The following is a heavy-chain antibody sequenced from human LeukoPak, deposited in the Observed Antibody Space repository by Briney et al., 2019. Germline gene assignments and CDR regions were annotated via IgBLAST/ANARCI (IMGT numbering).Heavy chain of an antibody. CDR2: ISYHGRS. CDR1: GGSISSRSYY. J-gene: IGHJ4*02. V-gene: IGHV4-39*01. D-gene: IGHD3-16*01. Sequence: SETLSLTCTVSGGSISSRSYYWGWIRQSPGKGLEWIGTISYHGRSFYNPSLKCRVSISGDTSKNQFSLKMSSVTAADTAFYYCASHVESLGAGFPFDYWGQGTLVTASS. CDR3: ASHVESLGAGFPFDY.